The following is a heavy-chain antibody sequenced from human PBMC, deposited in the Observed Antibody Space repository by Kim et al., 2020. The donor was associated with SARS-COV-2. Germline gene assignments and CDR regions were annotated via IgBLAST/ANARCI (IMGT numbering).Heavy chain of an antibody. Sequence: GGSLRLSCAASGFTFSSYDMHWVRQATGKGLEWVSAIGTAGDTYYPGSVKGRFTISRENAKNSLYLQMNSLRAGDTAVYYCARSPHPRRITMVRGVIITPYGMDVWGQGTTVTVSS. CDR2: IGTAGDT. J-gene: IGHJ6*02. CDR1: GFTFSSYD. D-gene: IGHD3-10*01. V-gene: IGHV3-13*01. CDR3: ARSPHPRRITMVRGVIITPYGMDV.